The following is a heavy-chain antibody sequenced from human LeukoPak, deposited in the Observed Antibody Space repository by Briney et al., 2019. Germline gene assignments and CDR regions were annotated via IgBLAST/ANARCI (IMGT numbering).Heavy chain of an antibody. V-gene: IGHV4-4*07. CDR2: IYTSGST. CDR1: GGSISSYY. CDR3: ARGAVVKHDYVWGSYRFGTFDY. D-gene: IGHD3-16*02. J-gene: IGHJ4*02. Sequence: SETLSLTCTVSGGSISSYYWSWIRQPAGKGLEWIGRIYTSGSTNYNPSLKSRVTMSVDTSKNQFSLKLSSVTAADTAVYYCARGAVVKHDYVWGSYRFGTFDYWGQGTLVTVSS.